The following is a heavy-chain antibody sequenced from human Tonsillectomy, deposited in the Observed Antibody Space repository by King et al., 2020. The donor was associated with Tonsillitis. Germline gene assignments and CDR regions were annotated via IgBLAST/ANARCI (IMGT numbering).Heavy chain of an antibody. CDR3: ATYNVEVAGFDY. Sequence: VQLVESGAELKKPGASVKVSCKASGYIFTDDYMHWVRQAPGQGLEWMGWINPNSGGTNYAQKFQGRVTMTRDTSFSTAYMELSRLRSDDTAVFYCATYNVEVAGFDYWGQGTLVTVSS. D-gene: IGHD6-19*01. J-gene: IGHJ4*02. V-gene: IGHV1-2*02. CDR2: INPNSGGT. CDR1: GYIFTDDY.